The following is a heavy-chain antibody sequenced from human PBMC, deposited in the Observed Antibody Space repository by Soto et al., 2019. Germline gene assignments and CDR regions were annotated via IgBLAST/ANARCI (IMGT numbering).Heavy chain of an antibody. V-gene: IGHV5-51*01. J-gene: IGHJ6*02. D-gene: IGHD1-26*01. CDR3: ARRRGSGSDYYYKYGMGV. CDR2: IYPGDSEI. Sequence: PGESLKISCKGSGYSFSRYWIGWVRQMPGKGLEWMGIIYPGDSEIRYGPSFQGQVTISAGTSISTAYLQWSSLKASDTAIYYCARRRGSGSDYYYKYGMGVWGQGTTVTVSS. CDR1: GYSFSRYW.